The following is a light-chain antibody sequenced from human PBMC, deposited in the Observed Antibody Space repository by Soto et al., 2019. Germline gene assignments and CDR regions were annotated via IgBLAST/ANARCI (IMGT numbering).Light chain of an antibody. J-gene: IGKJ4*01. V-gene: IGKV3-20*01. CDR3: QQYGRSPT. CDR2: ATS. Sequence: ASQSISRSDLAWYQHRPGQSPRLLIYATSSRATGIPDRFTGGGAGTGFTLTISRLEPEDSAVYYCQQYGRSPTFGGGTKVDIK. CDR1: QSISRSD.